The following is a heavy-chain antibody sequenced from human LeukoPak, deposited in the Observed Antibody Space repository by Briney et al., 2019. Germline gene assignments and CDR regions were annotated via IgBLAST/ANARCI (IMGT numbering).Heavy chain of an antibody. D-gene: IGHD5-12*01. CDR3: ARDPYSGYDLQAFDY. CDR1: GFTVSSNY. J-gene: IGHJ4*02. V-gene: IGHV3-66*02. CDR2: IYSGGST. Sequence: PGGSLRLSCAASGFTVSSNYMSWVRQAPGKGLEWVSVIYSGGSTYYADSVKGRFTISRDNSKNTLYLQMNSLRAEDTAVYYCARDPYSGYDLQAFDYWGQGTLVTVSS.